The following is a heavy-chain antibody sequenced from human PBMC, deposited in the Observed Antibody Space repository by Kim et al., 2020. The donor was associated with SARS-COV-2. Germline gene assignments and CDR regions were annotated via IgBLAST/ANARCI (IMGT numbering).Heavy chain of an antibody. CDR1: GFTFSSYA. Sequence: GGSLRLSCAASGFTFSSYAMSWVRQAPGKGLEWVSAISGSGGSTYYADSVKGRFTISRDNSKNTLYLQMNSLRAEDTAVYYCAKDPYYDFWSGLNAFDIWGQGTMVTVSS. CDR3: AKDPYYDFWSGLNAFDI. D-gene: IGHD3-3*01. V-gene: IGHV3-23*01. J-gene: IGHJ3*02. CDR2: ISGSGGST.